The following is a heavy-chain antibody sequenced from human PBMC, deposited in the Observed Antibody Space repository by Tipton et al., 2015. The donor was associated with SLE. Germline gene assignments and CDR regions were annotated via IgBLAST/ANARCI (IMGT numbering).Heavy chain of an antibody. Sequence: GSLRLSCAASGFTLSDYYINWIRQAPGKGLEWVSSISNSGRAGLSSTYYADSVKGRFAMSRDNAENSLYLQMTNLRAEDTAVYHCVKDHADYNGGLYYWGLGTLVTVSS. J-gene: IGHJ4*02. CDR2: ISNSGRAGLSST. CDR3: VKDHADYNGGLYY. D-gene: IGHD2-8*01. CDR1: GFTLSDYY. V-gene: IGHV3-11*01.